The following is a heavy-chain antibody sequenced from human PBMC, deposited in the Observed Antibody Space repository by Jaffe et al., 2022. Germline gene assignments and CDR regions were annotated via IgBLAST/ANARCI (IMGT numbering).Heavy chain of an antibody. CDR2: IYHSGST. CDR1: GGSISSSNW. CDR3: ARFPRLITSYGVYAFDI. Sequence: QVQLQESGPGLVKPSGTLSLTCAVSGGSISSSNWWSWIRQPPGKGLEWIGEIYHSGSTNYNPSLKSRVTISVDKSKNQFSLKLSSVTAADTAVYYCARFPRLITSYGVYAFDIWGQGTMVTVSS. V-gene: IGHV4-4*02. D-gene: IGHD3-22*01. J-gene: IGHJ3*02.